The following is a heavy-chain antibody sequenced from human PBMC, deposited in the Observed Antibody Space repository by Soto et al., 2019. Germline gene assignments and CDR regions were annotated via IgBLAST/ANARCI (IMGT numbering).Heavy chain of an antibody. CDR1: GFTFSSYS. J-gene: IGHJ3*01. Sequence: GRSLRLCCAASGFTFSSYSMYCVRLGPGKGLEWVSSISSSSSYIYYADSVKGRFTISRDNAKNSLYLQMNSLRAEDTAVYYCARDQGADYDFLSCYDHHQDAFSFRGQRTTV. CDR3: ARDQGADYDFLSCYDHHQDAFSF. CDR2: ISSSSSYI. V-gene: IGHV3-21*01. D-gene: IGHD3-9*01.